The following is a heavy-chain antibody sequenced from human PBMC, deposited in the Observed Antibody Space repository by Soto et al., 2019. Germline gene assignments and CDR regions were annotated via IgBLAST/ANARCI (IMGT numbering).Heavy chain of an antibody. CDR2: IYYSGST. CDR3: ASDRSSGWDQGYGMDV. D-gene: IGHD6-19*01. J-gene: IGHJ6*02. CDR1: GGSISTYY. Sequence: PLETLSLTCTVSGGSISTYYWSWIRQPPGKGLEWIGYIYYSGSTSYYPSLKSRVTISVDTSKNQFSLKLRSVTAADTAVYYCASDRSSGWDQGYGMDVWGQGTTVTVSS. V-gene: IGHV4-59*01.